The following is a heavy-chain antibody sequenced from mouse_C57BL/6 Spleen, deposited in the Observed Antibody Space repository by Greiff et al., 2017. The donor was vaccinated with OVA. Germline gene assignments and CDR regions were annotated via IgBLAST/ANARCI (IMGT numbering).Heavy chain of an antibody. V-gene: IGHV1-80*01. CDR3: ARPYYSNYGYFDV. D-gene: IGHD2-5*01. CDR1: GYAFSSYW. Sequence: VQLQQSGAELVKPGASVKISCKASGYAFSSYWMNWVKQRPGKGLEWIGQIYPGDGDTNYNGKFKGKATLTADKSSSTAYMQLSSLTSEDSAVYFCARPYYSNYGYFDVWGTGTTVTVSS. J-gene: IGHJ1*03. CDR2: IYPGDGDT.